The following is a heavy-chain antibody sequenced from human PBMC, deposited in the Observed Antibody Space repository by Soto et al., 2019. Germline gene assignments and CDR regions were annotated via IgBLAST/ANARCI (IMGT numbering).Heavy chain of an antibody. CDR2: ISHSGST. CDR1: GGSITRGPSS. Sequence: TSATLSLTCSVSGGSITRGPSSWNWVRQPPGKGLEWIAYISHSGSTYYNPSLKGRVTVSVDRSKNQFSLKLDSVSAADTAIYYCVREWAPSGPNYFDTWGPGTLVTVSS. CDR3: VREWAPSGPNYFDT. J-gene: IGHJ5*02. D-gene: IGHD6-13*01. V-gene: IGHV4-30-2*01.